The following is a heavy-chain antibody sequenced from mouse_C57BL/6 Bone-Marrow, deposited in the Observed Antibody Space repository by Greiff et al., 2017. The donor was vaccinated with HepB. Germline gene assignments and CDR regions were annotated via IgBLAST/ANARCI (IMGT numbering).Heavy chain of an antibody. CDR2: ISTGSSTI. Sequence: EVKLMESGGGLVKPGGSLKLSCAASGFTFSDSGMHWVRQAPEKGLEWVAYISTGSSTIYYADTVKGRFTLPRDNAKNTLFLQMTRLRSGDTALYYCERRAYGSSYDYYAMDYWGQGTSVTVSS. CDR1: GFTFSDSG. V-gene: IGHV5-17*01. D-gene: IGHD1-1*01. CDR3: ERRAYGSSYDYYAMDY. J-gene: IGHJ4*01.